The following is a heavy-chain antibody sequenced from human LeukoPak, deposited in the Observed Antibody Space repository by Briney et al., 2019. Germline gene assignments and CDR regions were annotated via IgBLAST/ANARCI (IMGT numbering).Heavy chain of an antibody. Sequence: GESLKISCKGSGYSFTSYWIGWVRQMPGKGLEWMGIIYPGDSDTRYSPSFQGQVTISADKSISTAYLQWSSLKASDTAMYYCARQAAEYYDSSGPFGYWGQGTLVTVSS. D-gene: IGHD3-22*01. CDR1: GYSFTSYW. CDR3: ARQAAEYYDSSGPFGY. V-gene: IGHV5-51*01. CDR2: IYPGDSDT. J-gene: IGHJ4*02.